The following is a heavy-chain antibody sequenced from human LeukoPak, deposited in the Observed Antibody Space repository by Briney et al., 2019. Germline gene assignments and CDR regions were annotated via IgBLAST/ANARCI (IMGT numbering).Heavy chain of an antibody. J-gene: IGHJ4*02. CDR1: GGSFSVYY. V-gene: IGHV4-34*01. D-gene: IGHD2-21*02. CDR2: INHSGNT. Sequence: SETLSLTCAVYGGSFSVYYWSWIRQPPGKGPEWIGEINHSGNTNYNPSLKSRVTISVDTSKNQFSLKLSSVTAADTAVYYCARGGFYCGGDCYVDYWGQGTLVTVSS. CDR3: ARGGFYCGGDCYVDY.